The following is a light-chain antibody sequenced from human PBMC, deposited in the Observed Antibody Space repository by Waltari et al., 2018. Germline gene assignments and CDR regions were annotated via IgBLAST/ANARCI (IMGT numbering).Light chain of an antibody. Sequence: QLVLTQSPSASASLGASVKLTCTLSSGHSSYAIAWHQQQPEKGPRYLLNLNSGGGRSKGDGIPTRFSGSSSGAERYLTISSLQSEDEADYYCQTWGTGNVVFGGGTKLTVL. CDR3: QTWGTGNVV. V-gene: IGLV4-69*01. J-gene: IGLJ2*01. CDR2: LNSGGGR. CDR1: SGHSSYA.